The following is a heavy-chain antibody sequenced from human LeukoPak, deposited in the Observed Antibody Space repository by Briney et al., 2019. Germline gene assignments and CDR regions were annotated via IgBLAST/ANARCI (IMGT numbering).Heavy chain of an antibody. D-gene: IGHD5-12*01. CDR3: ARASTRIVATIAYY. CDR1: GYTFTGYY. V-gene: IGHV1-2*02. CDR2: INPNSGGT. J-gene: IGHJ4*02. Sequence: ASVKVSCKASGYTFTGYYMHWVRRAPGQGLEWMGWINPNSGGTNYAQKFQGRVTMTRDTSISTAYMELSRLRSDDTAVYYCARASTRIVATIAYYWGQGTLVTVSS.